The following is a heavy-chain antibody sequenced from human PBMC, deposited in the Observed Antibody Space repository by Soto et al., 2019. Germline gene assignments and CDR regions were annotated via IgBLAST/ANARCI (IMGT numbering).Heavy chain of an antibody. Sequence: GGSLRLSCAASGFTFSSYGMHWVRQAPGKGLEWVAVIWYDGSNKYYADSVKGRFTISRDNSKNTLYLQMNSLRAEDTAVYYCARDLVWGQLVLGRSLPKYYYYMDVWGKGTTVTVSS. V-gene: IGHV3-33*01. J-gene: IGHJ6*03. CDR2: IWYDGSNK. CDR3: ARDLVWGQLVLGRSLPKYYYYMDV. D-gene: IGHD6-6*01. CDR1: GFTFSSYG.